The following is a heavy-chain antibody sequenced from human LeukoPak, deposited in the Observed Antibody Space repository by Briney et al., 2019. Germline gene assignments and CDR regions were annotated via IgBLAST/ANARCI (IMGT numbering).Heavy chain of an antibody. CDR1: GFTFSSYW. V-gene: IGHV3-7*01. D-gene: IGHD6-19*01. CDR2: IKQDGSEK. Sequence: GGSLRLSCAASGFTFSSYWMSWVRQAPGKGLEWVANIKQDGSEKYYVDSVKGRFTISRDNAKDSLYLQMNSLRAEDTAVYYCARDQVAVAANYYYYGMDVWGQGTTVTVSS. CDR3: ARDQVAVAANYYYYGMDV. J-gene: IGHJ6*02.